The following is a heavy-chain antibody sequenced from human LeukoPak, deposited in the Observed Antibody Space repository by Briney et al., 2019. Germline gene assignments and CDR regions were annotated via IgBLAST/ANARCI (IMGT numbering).Heavy chain of an antibody. J-gene: IGHJ4*02. D-gene: IGHD3-22*01. CDR3: AKDTYYYDSGGYYPFDY. CDR2: ISGSGGST. Sequence: PGASLRLSCAASGFTFSSYAMSWVRQAPGKGLEWVSAISGSGGSTYYADSVKGRFTISRDNSKNTLYLQMNSLRAEDTAVYYCAKDTYYYDSGGYYPFDYWGQGTLVTVSS. CDR1: GFTFSSYA. V-gene: IGHV3-23*01.